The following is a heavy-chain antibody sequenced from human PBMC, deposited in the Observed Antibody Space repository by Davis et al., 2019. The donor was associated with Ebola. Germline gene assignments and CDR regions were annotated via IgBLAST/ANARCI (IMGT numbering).Heavy chain of an antibody. Sequence: GESLKISCAASGFTVSSNYMSWVRQAPGKGLEWVPVIYSGGSTYYADSVKGRFTISRDNSKNTLYLQMNSLRAKDTAVYYCARDSRRQGLILHYWGQGTLVTVSS. J-gene: IGHJ4*02. D-gene: IGHD3-16*01. CDR2: IYSGGST. CDR1: GFTVSSNY. CDR3: ARDSRRQGLILHY. V-gene: IGHV3-53*01.